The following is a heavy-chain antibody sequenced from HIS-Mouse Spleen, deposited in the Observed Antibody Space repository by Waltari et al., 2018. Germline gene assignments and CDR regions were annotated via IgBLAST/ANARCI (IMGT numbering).Heavy chain of an antibody. J-gene: IGHJ4*02. CDR1: GFSLSTSGMC. V-gene: IGHV2-70*01. D-gene: IGHD6-19*01. Sequence: QVTLRESGPALVKPTQTLTLTCTFSGFSLSTSGMCVSWIRQPPGKALEWLALIDWDDDKYYSQALKTRPTTSKDTSKNQVVLTMTNMDPVDTATYYCARIAEGYSSGWYAFDYWGQGTLVTVSS. CDR3: ARIAEGYSSGWYAFDY. CDR2: IDWDDDK.